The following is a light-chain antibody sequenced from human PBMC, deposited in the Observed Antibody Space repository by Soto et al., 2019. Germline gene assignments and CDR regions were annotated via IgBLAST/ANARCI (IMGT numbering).Light chain of an antibody. Sequence: DIHVTQSPSTLSRSFGDRVTITFRASQSIDNKLAWYQRKPGKAPKLLIYDASTLESGVPSTFDGSGFGTEFTLTISSLQPDDFATYYCQEYSDSSWTFGQGTKVDI. V-gene: IGKV1-5*01. CDR2: DAS. J-gene: IGKJ1*01. CDR3: QEYSDSSWT. CDR1: QSIDNK.